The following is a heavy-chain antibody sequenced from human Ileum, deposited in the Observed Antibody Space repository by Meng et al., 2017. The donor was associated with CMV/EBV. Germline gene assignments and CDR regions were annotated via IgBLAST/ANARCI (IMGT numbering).Heavy chain of an antibody. Sequence: SGGSISINTYAWCWIRQPPGKGREWIGSIYYGGNAYYNPSLKNRVTISVDTSKNQFSLSLNSVTAADTAVYYCARAPLLPFSYFDYWGQGTLVTVSS. V-gene: IGHV4-39*07. D-gene: IGHD3-22*01. CDR2: IYYGGNA. J-gene: IGHJ4*02. CDR1: GGSISINTYA. CDR3: ARAPLLPFSYFDY.